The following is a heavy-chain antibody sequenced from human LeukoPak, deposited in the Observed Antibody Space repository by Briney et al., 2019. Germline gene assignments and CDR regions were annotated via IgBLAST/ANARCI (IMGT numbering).Heavy chain of an antibody. CDR2: INAGHGNT. Sequence: GASVKVSCKASGYTFTSYAIQWVRQAPGQRLEWMGWINAGHGNTKYSQKFQGRVTITRDTSASTAYMELSSLRSEDTAVYYCARGAGFAEPLPEYWGQGTLHTVSS. D-gene: IGHD1-14*01. J-gene: IGHJ4*02. CDR1: GYTFTSYA. V-gene: IGHV1-3*01. CDR3: ARGAGFAEPLPEY.